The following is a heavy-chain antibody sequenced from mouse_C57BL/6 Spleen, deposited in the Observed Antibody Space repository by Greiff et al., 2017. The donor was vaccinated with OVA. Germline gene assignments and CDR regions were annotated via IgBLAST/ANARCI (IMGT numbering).Heavy chain of an antibody. CDR3: ARDYAPGPHCDY. D-gene: IGHD1-1*01. Sequence: QVQLQQPGAELVKPGASVKLSCKASGYTFTSYWMQWVKQRPGQGLEWIGEIDPSDSYTNYNQKFKGKATLTVDTSSSTAYMQHSSLTSEDSAVYYCARDYAPGPHCDYWGQGTTLTVSS. CDR1: GYTFTSYW. CDR2: IDPSDSYT. V-gene: IGHV1-50*01. J-gene: IGHJ2*01.